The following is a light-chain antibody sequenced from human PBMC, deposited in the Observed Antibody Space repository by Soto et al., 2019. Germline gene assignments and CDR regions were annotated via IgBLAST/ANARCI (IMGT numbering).Light chain of an antibody. CDR1: QNVSRF. J-gene: IGKJ4*01. CDR2: DAS. Sequence: EIVLTQSPATLSLSPGERATLSCRASQNVSRFLAWYRRRPGQAPRLLIYDASNRASDIPARFSGSGSGTDFTLTISSLEPEDSAVYYCQQRSNWPPLTFGGGTKVDIK. CDR3: QQRSNWPPLT. V-gene: IGKV3-11*01.